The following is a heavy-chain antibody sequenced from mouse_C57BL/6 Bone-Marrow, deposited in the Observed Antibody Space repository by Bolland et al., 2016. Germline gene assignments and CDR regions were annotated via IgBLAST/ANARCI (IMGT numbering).Heavy chain of an antibody. CDR2: SGYT. D-gene: IGHD1-1*01. Sequence: SGYTKYNQKFKDKATLTADKSSSTASMQLSSLTSEDSAVYYCARSPAITTVFDYWGQGTT. V-gene: IGHV1-4*01. CDR3: ARSPAITTVFDY. J-gene: IGHJ2*01.